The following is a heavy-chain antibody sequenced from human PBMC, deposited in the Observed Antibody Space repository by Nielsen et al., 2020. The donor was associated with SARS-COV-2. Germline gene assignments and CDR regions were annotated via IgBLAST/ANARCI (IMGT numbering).Heavy chain of an antibody. Sequence: WIRQPPGKGLEWVSAISGSGGSTYYADSVKGRFTISRDNSKNTLYLQMNSLRAEDTAVYYCARGSIVVVPAAARRYYYYGMDVWGQGTTVTVSS. CDR2: ISGSGGST. CDR3: ARGSIVVVPAAARRYYYYGMDV. J-gene: IGHJ6*02. V-gene: IGHV3-23*01. D-gene: IGHD2-2*01.